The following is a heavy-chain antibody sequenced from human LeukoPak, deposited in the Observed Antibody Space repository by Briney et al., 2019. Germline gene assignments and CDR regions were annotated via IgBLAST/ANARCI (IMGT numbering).Heavy chain of an antibody. D-gene: IGHD3-10*01. J-gene: IGHJ4*02. CDR3: ARDRLTYYSGSGSDF. V-gene: IGHV1-18*01. Sequence: GASVKVSCKASGCTFTAYGISWVRQAPGQGLEWMGWISVYNGNTNYTPKLQGRDTMTTDTSTSTAYMELRSLRSDDTAVYYCARDRLTYYSGSGSDFWGQGTLVTVSS. CDR2: ISVYNGNT. CDR1: GCTFTAYG.